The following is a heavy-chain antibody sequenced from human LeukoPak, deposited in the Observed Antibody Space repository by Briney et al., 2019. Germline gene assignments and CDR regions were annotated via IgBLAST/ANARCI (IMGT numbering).Heavy chain of an antibody. J-gene: IGHJ4*02. CDR3: ARGAAGPYKKIPFIDY. CDR2: IYYSGST. D-gene: IGHD6-13*01. CDR1: GGSISSSSYY. Sequence: PSETLSLTCTVSGGSISSSSYYWGWIRQPPGKGLEWIGSIYYSGSTNYNPSLKSRVTISVDTSKNQFSLKLSSVTAADTAVYYCARGAAGPYKKIPFIDYWGQGTLVTVSS. V-gene: IGHV4-39*07.